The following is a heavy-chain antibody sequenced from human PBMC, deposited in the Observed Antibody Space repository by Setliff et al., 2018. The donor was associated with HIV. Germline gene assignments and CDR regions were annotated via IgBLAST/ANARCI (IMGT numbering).Heavy chain of an antibody. CDR1: GGSFTSYS. CDR2: INPARGA. CDR3: AGSSRWGFIH. J-gene: IGHJ4*01. D-gene: IGHD3-22*01. Sequence: SETLSLTCAVYGGSFTSYSWTWLRQYPGKALEWIGEINPARGAKYNSSLKSRVTIAAFSSKNQFSLTLASVTAVDTALYYCAGSSRWGFIHWGQGILVTVSS. V-gene: IGHV4-34*01.